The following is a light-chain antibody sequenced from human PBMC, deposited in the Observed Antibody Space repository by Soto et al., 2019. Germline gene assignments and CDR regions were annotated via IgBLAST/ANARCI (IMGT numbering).Light chain of an antibody. J-gene: IGKJ1*01. CDR1: QRFSSSY. CDR3: QQYGSSLSWT. CDR2: GAS. Sequence: EIGLTQCPCTLSLSPGESATLSCRASQRFSSSYSAWYLQKPGQAPRLLXXGASSRATGIPDRFSGSGSGTDFTLTISRLEPEDFAGYYCQQYGSSLSWTFGQGTKV. V-gene: IGKV3-20*01.